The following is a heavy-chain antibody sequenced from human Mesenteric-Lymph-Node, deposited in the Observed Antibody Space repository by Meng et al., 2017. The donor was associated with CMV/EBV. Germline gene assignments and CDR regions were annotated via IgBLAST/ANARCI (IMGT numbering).Heavy chain of an antibody. D-gene: IGHD3-9*01. J-gene: IGHJ4*02. CDR1: GYSISSGYY. V-gene: IGHV4-38-2*02. Sequence: ESLKISCTVSGYSISSGYYWGWIRQPPGKGLEWIGSIYHSGSTYYNPSLKSRVTISVDTSKNQFSLKLSSVTAADTAVYYCARLVTIFGGAFDYWGQGTLVTVSS. CDR3: ARLVTIFGGAFDY. CDR2: IYHSGST.